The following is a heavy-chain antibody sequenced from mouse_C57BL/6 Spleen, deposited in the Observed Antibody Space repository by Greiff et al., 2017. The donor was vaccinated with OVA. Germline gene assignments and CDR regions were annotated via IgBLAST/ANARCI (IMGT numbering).Heavy chain of an antibody. V-gene: IGHV1-55*01. J-gene: IGHJ3*01. D-gene: IGHD1-2*01. CDR1: GYTFTSYW. CDR3: ARDGPTPAWFAY. Sequence: QVQLQQPGAELVKPGASVKMSCKASGYTFTSYWITWVKQRPGQGLEWIGDIYPGSGSTNYNEKFKSKATLTVDTSSSTAYMQLSSLTSEDSAVYYCARDGPTPAWFAYWGQGTLVTVSA. CDR2: IYPGSGST.